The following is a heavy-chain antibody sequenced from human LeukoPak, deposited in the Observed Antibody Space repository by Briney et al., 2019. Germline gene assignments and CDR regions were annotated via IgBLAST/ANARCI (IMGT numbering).Heavy chain of an antibody. Sequence: GASVKVSCKASGYTSTSYYVHWVRQAPGQGLEWMGIINPSSGSPTYAQNFQGRVTMTRDTSTSTVYMELSSLRSEDTAVYYCARDWLDTAKVVVTATYYYYYGMDVWGQGTTVTVSS. J-gene: IGHJ6*02. CDR2: INPSSGSP. CDR3: ARDWLDTAKVVVTATYYYYYGMDV. CDR1: GYTSTSYY. V-gene: IGHV1-46*01. D-gene: IGHD2-21*02.